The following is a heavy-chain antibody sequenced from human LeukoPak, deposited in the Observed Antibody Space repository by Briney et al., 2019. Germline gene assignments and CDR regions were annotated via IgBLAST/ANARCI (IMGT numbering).Heavy chain of an antibody. D-gene: IGHD2-2*01. CDR1: GFTFSNAW. V-gene: IGHV3-15*01. CDR2: VKSKTYGGTT. Sequence: PGGSLRLSCATSGFTFSNAWMSWVRQAPGGGLEWVGRVKSKTYGGTTDYAAPVKGRFTISRDDSENTLYVQMNSLKTEDTAVYYCTTVYPVHDYLDYWGQGTLVTVSS. J-gene: IGHJ4*02. CDR3: TTVYPVHDYLDY.